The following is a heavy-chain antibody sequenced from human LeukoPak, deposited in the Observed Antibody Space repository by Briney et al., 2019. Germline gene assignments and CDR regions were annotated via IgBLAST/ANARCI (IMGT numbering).Heavy chain of an antibody. D-gene: IGHD6-13*01. Sequence: GGSLRLSCAASGFTFSSYAMSWVRQPPGKGLEWVSAISGSGSSTYYADSVKGRFTISRDNSKNTLYLQMNSLRAEDTAVYYCAKVSSSSWYFNWFDPWGQGTLVTVSS. J-gene: IGHJ5*02. CDR1: GFTFSSYA. V-gene: IGHV3-23*01. CDR2: ISGSGSST. CDR3: AKVSSSSWYFNWFDP.